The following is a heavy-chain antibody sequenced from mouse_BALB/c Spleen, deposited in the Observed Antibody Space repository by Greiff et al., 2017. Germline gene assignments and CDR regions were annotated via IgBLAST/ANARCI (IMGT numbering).Heavy chain of an antibody. CDR2: ISYSGST. Sequence: EVKLMESGPSLVKPSQTLSLTCSVTGDSITSGYWNWIRKFPGNKLEYMGYISYSGSTYYNPSLKSRISITRDTSKNQYYLQLNSVTTEDTATYYCARCYGSSLQAMDYWGQGTSVTVSS. V-gene: IGHV3-8*02. D-gene: IGHD1-1*01. CDR3: ARCYGSSLQAMDY. CDR1: GDSITSGY. J-gene: IGHJ4*01.